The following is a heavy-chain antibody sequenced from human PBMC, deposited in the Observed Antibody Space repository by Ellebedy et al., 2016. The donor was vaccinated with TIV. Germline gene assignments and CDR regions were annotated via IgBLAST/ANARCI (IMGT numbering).Heavy chain of an antibody. J-gene: IGHJ4*02. CDR3: AAYYYGPGSYYFPYYFDY. CDR1: GVSISSSSYY. CDR2: IYYSGST. D-gene: IGHD3-10*01. V-gene: IGHV4-39*02. Sequence: SETLSLXCTVSGVSISSSSYYWGWIRQPPGKGLEWIGNIYYSGSTYYNPSLKSRVTLSVDTSKNHFSLKLSSVTAADTAVYYCAAYYYGPGSYYFPYYFDYWGQGSLVTVSS.